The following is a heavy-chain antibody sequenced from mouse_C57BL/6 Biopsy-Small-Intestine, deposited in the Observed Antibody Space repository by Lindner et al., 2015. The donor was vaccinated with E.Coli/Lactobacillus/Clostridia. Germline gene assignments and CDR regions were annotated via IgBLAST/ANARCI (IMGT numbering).Heavy chain of an antibody. D-gene: IGHD3-2*02. V-gene: IGHV1-31*01. CDR1: DYSFTTYY. J-gene: IGHJ2*01. Sequence: VQLQESGPELVKPGASVKISCKASDYSFTTYYMHWVKQSHGNILDWIGYIYPYNGLSSYNQKFKGKATLTVDKSSSTAYMELRSLTSEDFAVYYCARSEGSSGFFDYWGQGTTLTVSS. CDR3: ARSEGSSGFFDY. CDR2: IYPYNGLS.